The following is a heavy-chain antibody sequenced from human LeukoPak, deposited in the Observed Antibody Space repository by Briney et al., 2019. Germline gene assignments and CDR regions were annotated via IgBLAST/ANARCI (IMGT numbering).Heavy chain of an antibody. CDR1: GFTFNRYN. V-gene: IGHV3-21*01. J-gene: IGHJ4*02. CDR3: ARYSSGWYRGDLDY. D-gene: IGHD6-19*01. CDR2: ISTSSSYI. Sequence: GGSLRLSCAASGFTFNRYNMNWVRRAPGKGLEWVSSISTSSSYIYYADSVRGRFTISRDNAKNSLYLQMNSLRAEDTAVYYCARYSSGWYRGDLDYWGQGTLVTVSS.